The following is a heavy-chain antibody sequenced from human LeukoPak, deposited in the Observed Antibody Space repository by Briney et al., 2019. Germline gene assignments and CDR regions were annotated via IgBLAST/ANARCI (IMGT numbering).Heavy chain of an antibody. CDR2: MNPNSGNT. CDR1: GYTFTSYD. CDR3: ASLISSVGATSVFDI. V-gene: IGHV1-8*01. J-gene: IGHJ3*02. D-gene: IGHD1-26*01. Sequence: GASVKVSCKASGYTFTSYDINWVRQATGQGLEWMGWMNPNSGNTGCAQKFQGRVTMTRNTSISTAYMELSSLRSEDTAVYYCASLISSVGATSVFDIWGQGTMVTVSS.